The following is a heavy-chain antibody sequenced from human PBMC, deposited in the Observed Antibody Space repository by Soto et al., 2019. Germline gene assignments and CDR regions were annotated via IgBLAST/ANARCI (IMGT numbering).Heavy chain of an antibody. V-gene: IGHV1-69*02. J-gene: IGHJ4*02. Sequence: QVQLVQSGAEVKKPGSSVKVSCKASGDSFSTYTISWVRQAPGQGLEWMGRIIPILGIAHYAQRFQGRVTITADESTSTALMELSSLRSEDTAVYYCARAGLPADARFDYGGQGTLVTVSS. CDR1: GDSFSTYT. D-gene: IGHD2-21*02. CDR3: ARAGLPADARFDY. CDR2: IIPILGIA.